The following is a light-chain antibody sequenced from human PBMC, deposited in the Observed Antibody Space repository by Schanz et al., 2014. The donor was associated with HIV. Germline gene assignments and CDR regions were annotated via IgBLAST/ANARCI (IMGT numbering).Light chain of an antibody. CDR3: QQSYSSNT. CDR1: QNINTY. V-gene: IGKV1-39*01. CDR2: AAS. J-gene: IGKJ2*01. Sequence: DIQLTQSPSSLSASLGDRVTITCRASQNINTYLNWYQQRPGKAPKLLIYAASSVQSGVPLRLSGSGSGTDFTLTISSLQPEDFATYYCQQSYSSNTFGQGTKLEIK.